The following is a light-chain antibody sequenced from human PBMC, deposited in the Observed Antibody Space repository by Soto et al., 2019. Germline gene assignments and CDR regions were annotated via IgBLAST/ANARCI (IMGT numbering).Light chain of an antibody. J-gene: IGLJ1*01. CDR1: SSDVGGYDY. CDR3: CSYVGSYTGFV. V-gene: IGLV2-11*01. Sequence: QSVLTQPRAVSGSPGQTVTISCTGTSSDVGGYDYVSWYQQHPGKAPKFMISDVSKRPSGVPDRFSGSKSGNTASLTISGLQAEDEADYNCCSYVGSYTGFVFGTGTKVTVL. CDR2: DVS.